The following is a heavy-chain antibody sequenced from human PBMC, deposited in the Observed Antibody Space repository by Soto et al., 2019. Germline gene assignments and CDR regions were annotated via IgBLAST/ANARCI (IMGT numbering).Heavy chain of an antibody. CDR3: ARGRTEYDFWSGYYYY. CDR2: INHSGST. J-gene: IGHJ4*02. D-gene: IGHD3-3*01. V-gene: IGHV4-34*01. Sequence: PSETLSLTCAVYGGSFSGYYWSWIRQPPGKGLEWIGEINHSGSTNYNPSLKSRVTISVDTSKNQFSLKLSSVTAADTAVYYCARGRTEYDFWSGYYYYWGQGTLVTVSS. CDR1: GGSFSGYY.